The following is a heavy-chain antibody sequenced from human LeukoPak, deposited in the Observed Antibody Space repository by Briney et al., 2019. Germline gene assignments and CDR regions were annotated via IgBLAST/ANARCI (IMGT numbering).Heavy chain of an antibody. Sequence: GGSLRLSCAASGFTLNTYWMSWVRQAPGNGREWVANINQDGSEKYYVDYVKGRFTISRDNAKNSLYLQMNSLRAEDTAVYYCAKDQRGYNKPFDSWGQGTLVTVSS. D-gene: IGHD1-1*01. CDR3: AKDQRGYNKPFDS. V-gene: IGHV3-7*03. J-gene: IGHJ4*02. CDR1: GFTLNTYW. CDR2: INQDGSEK.